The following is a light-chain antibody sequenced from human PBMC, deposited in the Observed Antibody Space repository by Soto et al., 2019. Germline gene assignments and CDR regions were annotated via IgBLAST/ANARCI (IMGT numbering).Light chain of an antibody. CDR2: AAS. CDR3: LQSYSTRAYT. J-gene: IGKJ2*01. CDR1: QSISSY. V-gene: IGKV1-39*01. Sequence: DIQMTQSPSSLSASVGDRVTITCRASQSISSYLNWHQQKPGKAPKLLIYAASSLQSGVPSRFSGSGSGTDFTLTISSLQTGDFGTYYCLQSYSTRAYTFGQGTKLEIK.